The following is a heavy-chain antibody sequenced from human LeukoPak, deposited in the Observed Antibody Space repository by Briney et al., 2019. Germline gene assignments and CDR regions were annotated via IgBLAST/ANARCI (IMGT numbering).Heavy chain of an antibody. V-gene: IGHV3-23*01. CDR2: ISGGGGIQ. D-gene: IGHD6-19*01. Sequence: PGGSLRLSCAASGFTLITNPMRWLRHAPGEGLECLSGISGGGGIQYYADPVKGRFTNPRDIPKNPLYLQMSSLKAEETAVYYCAKDEGSGWYYFHYWGQGSLL. J-gene: IGHJ4*02. CDR3: AKDEGSGWYYFHY. CDR1: GFTLITNP.